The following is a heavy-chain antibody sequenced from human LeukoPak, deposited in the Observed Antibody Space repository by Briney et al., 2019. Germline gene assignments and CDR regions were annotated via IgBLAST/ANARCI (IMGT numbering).Heavy chain of an antibody. V-gene: IGHV4-39*01. CDR3: ARHSRSGSGGYENAFDI. CDR2: IYYSGST. D-gene: IGHD5-12*01. CDR1: GGSISSSNYY. Sequence: SETLSLTCTVSGGSISSSNYYWGWIRQPPGKGLEWIGSIYYSGSTYYNPSLKSRVTISVDTSKNQFSLKLSSVTAADTAIYFCARHSRSGSGGYENAFDIWGQGTMVTVSS. J-gene: IGHJ3*02.